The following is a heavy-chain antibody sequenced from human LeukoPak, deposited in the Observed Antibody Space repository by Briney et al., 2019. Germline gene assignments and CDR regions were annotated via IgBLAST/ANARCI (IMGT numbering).Heavy chain of an antibody. Sequence: GGSLRLSCAASGFTFSNYWMSWVRQAPGRGLECVASIKQDGSEKHYVDSVKGRFSISRDNAQTSLYLQMNSLRAEETGMYYCARGRGLDYWGQGTLVTVSS. CDR2: IKQDGSEK. D-gene: IGHD3-10*01. CDR3: ARGRGLDY. CDR1: GFTFSNYW. J-gene: IGHJ4*02. V-gene: IGHV3-7*01.